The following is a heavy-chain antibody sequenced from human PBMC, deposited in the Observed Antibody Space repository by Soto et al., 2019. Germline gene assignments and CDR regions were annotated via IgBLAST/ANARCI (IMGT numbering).Heavy chain of an antibody. CDR2: VHGGGST. J-gene: IGHJ4*02. CDR1: GFTVSNNH. D-gene: IGHD3-16*01. CDR3: AGRLTTAASLDY. V-gene: IGHV3-53*01. Sequence: VQLVESGGGLIQPGGSLRLSCAASGFTVSNNHMTWVRQAAGKGLELLSFVHGGGSTSYADSVKGRFTISRDNSKNTLYLQMDSLRAEDTAIYYCAGRLTTAASLDYWGRGTLVTVSS.